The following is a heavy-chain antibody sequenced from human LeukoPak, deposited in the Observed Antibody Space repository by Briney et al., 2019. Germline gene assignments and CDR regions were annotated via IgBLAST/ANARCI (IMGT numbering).Heavy chain of an antibody. CDR1: GGSISSGGYS. Sequence: SETLSLTCAVSGGSISSGGYSWSWIRQPPGKGLEWIGYIYHSGSTYYNPSLKSRVTISVDRSKNQFSLKLSSVTAADTAVYYCARVTGTTRGDYFDYWGQGTLVTVSS. CDR3: ARVTGTTRGDYFDY. D-gene: IGHD1-7*01. CDR2: IYHSGST. V-gene: IGHV4-30-2*01. J-gene: IGHJ4*02.